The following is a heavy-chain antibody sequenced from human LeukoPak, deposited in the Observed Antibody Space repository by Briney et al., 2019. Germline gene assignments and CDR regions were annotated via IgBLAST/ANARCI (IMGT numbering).Heavy chain of an antibody. CDR2: IYPGDSDT. Sequence: GESLQISCKGSGYSFTSYWIGGVRQMPGKGLEWMGIIYPGDSDTRYSPSFQGQVTISADKSISTAYLQWSSLKASDTAMYYCARHVSVWGSYRDYWGQGTLVTVSS. D-gene: IGHD3-16*02. J-gene: IGHJ4*02. CDR1: GYSFTSYW. CDR3: ARHVSVWGSYRDY. V-gene: IGHV5-51*01.